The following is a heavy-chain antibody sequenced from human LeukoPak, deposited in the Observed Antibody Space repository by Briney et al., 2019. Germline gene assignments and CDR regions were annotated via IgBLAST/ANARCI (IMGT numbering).Heavy chain of an antibody. J-gene: IGHJ5*02. V-gene: IGHV4-59*01. CDR3: ARSGYWFDP. D-gene: IGHD7-27*01. CDR1: GGSISSYY. CDR2: IYYSGST. Sequence: SETLSFTCTVSGGSISSYYWSWIRQPPGKGLEWIGYIYYSGSTNYNPSLKSRVTISVDTSKNQFSLKLSSVTAADTAVYYCARSGYWFDPWGQGTLVTVSS.